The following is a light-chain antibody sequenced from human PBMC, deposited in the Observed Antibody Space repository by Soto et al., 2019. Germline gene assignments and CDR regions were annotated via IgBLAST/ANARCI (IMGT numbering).Light chain of an antibody. CDR3: QQSTDWPLT. V-gene: IGKV3-11*01. Sequence: EIELTQSPATLCLSPGERATLSCRASQSVSSRLAWYQQKPGQAPRLVIYDASYRATGIPARFSGSGSGTDFTLTISSLEPEDFAIYYCQQSTDWPLTFGGGTKVEIK. J-gene: IGKJ4*01. CDR1: QSVSSR. CDR2: DAS.